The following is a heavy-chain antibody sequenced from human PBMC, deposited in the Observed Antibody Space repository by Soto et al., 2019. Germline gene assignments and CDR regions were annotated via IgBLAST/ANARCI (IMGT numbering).Heavy chain of an antibody. CDR1: GFTFSSYG. D-gene: IGHD3-3*01. J-gene: IGHJ4*02. CDR3: AKELLEWLLRQRGDFGY. V-gene: IGHV3-30*18. Sequence: QVQLVESGGGVVQPGRSLRLSCAASGFTFSSYGMHWVRQAPGKGLEWVAVISYDGSNKYYADSVKGRFTISRDNSKNTLYLQMNSRRAEDTAVYYCAKELLEWLLRQRGDFGYWGQGTLVTVSS. CDR2: ISYDGSNK.